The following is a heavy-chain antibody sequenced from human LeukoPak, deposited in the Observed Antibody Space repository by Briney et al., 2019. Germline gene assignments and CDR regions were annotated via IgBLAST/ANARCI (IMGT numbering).Heavy chain of an antibody. Sequence: SETLSLTCAVYGGSFSGYYWSWVRQPPGKGLEWIGEIYHNGSTNYNPSLKSRVTISVDKSKNQFSLKLSSVTAADTAVYYCARDRGYSGEDWFDPWGQGTLVTVSS. CDR2: IYHNGST. CDR1: GGSFSGYY. CDR3: ARDRGYSGEDWFDP. D-gene: IGHD5-12*01. J-gene: IGHJ5*02. V-gene: IGHV4-34*01.